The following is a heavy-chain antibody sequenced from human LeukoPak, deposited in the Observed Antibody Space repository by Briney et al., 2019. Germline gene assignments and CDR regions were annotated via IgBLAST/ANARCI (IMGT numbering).Heavy chain of an antibody. V-gene: IGHV1-46*01. Sequence: GASVKVSCKTSGYTFTSYYMHWVRQAPGQGLEWMGIINPSGGSTSYAQKFQGRVTMTRDTSTSTVYMELSSLRSEDTAVYYCAREGNELRLGYWGQGTLVTVSS. CDR2: INPSGGST. D-gene: IGHD3-16*01. J-gene: IGHJ4*02. CDR3: AREGNELRLGY. CDR1: GYTFTSYY.